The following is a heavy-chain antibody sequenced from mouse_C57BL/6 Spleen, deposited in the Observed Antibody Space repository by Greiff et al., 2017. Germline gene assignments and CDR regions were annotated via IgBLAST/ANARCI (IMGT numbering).Heavy chain of an antibody. CDR3: ASSGSCPLYAFDY. D-gene: IGHD1-1*01. V-gene: IGHV14-2*01. J-gene: IGHJ4*01. Sequence: VQLQQSGAELVKPGASVKLSCTASGFNIKDYYMHWVKQRTEQGLEWIGRIDPEDGETKYAPKFQGKATMTAATSSNTAYLQLSSLTSEDSAVYYCASSGSCPLYAFDYWGQGTSVTVSS. CDR2: IDPEDGET. CDR1: GFNIKDYY.